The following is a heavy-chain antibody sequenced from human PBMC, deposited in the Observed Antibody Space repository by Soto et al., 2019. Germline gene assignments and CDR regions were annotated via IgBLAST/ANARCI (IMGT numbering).Heavy chain of an antibody. CDR2: IWYDGSNK. CDR1: GFTFSSYG. J-gene: IGHJ6*02. Sequence: GGSLRLSCAASGFTFSSYGMHWVRQAPGKGLEWVAVIWYDGSNKYYADSVKGRFTISRDNSKNTLYLQMNSLRAEDTAVYYCARTYCSSTSCLYYYYGMDVWGQGTTVTVSS. CDR3: ARTYCSSTSCLYYYYGMDV. D-gene: IGHD2-2*01. V-gene: IGHV3-33*01.